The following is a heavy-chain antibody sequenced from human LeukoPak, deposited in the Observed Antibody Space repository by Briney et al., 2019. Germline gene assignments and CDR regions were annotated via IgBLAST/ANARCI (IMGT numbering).Heavy chain of an antibody. Sequence: PGGSLRLSCAASEFTFTSYELNWVRQAPGKGLEWVSYISSSGNTISYADSVKGRFTISRDNAKNSLYLQMNSLRDEDTAVYYCARDDKHAFDIWGQGTMVTVSS. J-gene: IGHJ3*02. CDR2: ISSSGNTI. D-gene: IGHD3-9*01. V-gene: IGHV3-48*03. CDR3: ARDDKHAFDI. CDR1: EFTFTSYE.